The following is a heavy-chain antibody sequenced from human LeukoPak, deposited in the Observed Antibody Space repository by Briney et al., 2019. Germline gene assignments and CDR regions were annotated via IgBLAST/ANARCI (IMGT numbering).Heavy chain of an antibody. V-gene: IGHV3-23*01. CDR1: GFTFSSYA. D-gene: IGHD3-10*01. CDR3: AKASGLQGAFDI. J-gene: IGHJ3*02. CDR2: ISGSGGST. Sequence: PGASLRLSCAASGFTFSSYAMSWARQAPGKGLEWVPAISGSGGSTYYADSVKGRFTISRDNSKNTLYLQMNSLRAEDTAVYYCAKASGLQGAFDIWGQGTMVTVSS.